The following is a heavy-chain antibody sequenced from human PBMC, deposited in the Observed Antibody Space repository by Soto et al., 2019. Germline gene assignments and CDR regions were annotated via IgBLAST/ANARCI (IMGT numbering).Heavy chain of an antibody. V-gene: IGHV4-59*01. Sequence: PSETLSLTCTVSGGSISSYYWSWIRQPPGKGLEWIGYIYHSGSTNYNPPLKSRVTISVDTSKNQFSLKLSSVTAADTAVYYCARAVINIGNNWFDPWGQGTLVTVSS. CDR1: GGSISSYY. CDR2: IYHSGST. CDR3: ARAVINIGNNWFDP. J-gene: IGHJ5*02. D-gene: IGHD2-21*01.